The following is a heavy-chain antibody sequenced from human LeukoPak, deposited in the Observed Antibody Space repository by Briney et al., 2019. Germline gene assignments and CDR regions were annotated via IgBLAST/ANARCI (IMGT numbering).Heavy chain of an antibody. CDR1: GFTFSSYS. CDR3: ARGRYHMDSTGYSSFYY. CDR2: ISSNSSTI. J-gene: IGHJ4*02. V-gene: IGHV3-48*01. D-gene: IGHD3-22*01. Sequence: GGSLRLSCAAPGFTFSSYSMNWVRQAPGKGLEGGSYISSNSSTIYYADSVKGRFTISRDNAKNSLYLQMNSLRAEDTAVYYCARGRYHMDSTGYSSFYYWGQGTRVTVSS.